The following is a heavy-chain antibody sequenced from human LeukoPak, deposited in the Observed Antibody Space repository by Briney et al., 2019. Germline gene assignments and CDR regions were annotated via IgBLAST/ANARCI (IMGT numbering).Heavy chain of an antibody. CDR3: AREESDYGDYVH. CDR2: IIPIFGTA. V-gene: IGHV1-69*01. Sequence: ASVKVSCKASGGTFSSYAISWVRQAPGQGLEWMGGIIPIFGTANYAQKFQGRVTITADESTSTAYMELCSLRSEDTAVYYCAREESDYGDYVHWGQGTLVTVSS. J-gene: IGHJ4*02. D-gene: IGHD4-17*01. CDR1: GGTFSSYA.